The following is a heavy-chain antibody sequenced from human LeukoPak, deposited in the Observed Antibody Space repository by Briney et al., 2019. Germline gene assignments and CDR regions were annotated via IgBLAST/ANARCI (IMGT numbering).Heavy chain of an antibody. V-gene: IGHV3-30*02. D-gene: IGHD6-6*01. CDR3: ARVVIAARPHWFDP. Sequence: GGSLRLSCAASGFTFSSYGMHWVRQAPGKGLGWVAFIRYDGTEKYYTDSVKGRFTISRDNSKNTLHLQMSGLRPDDTAVYYCARVVIAARPHWFDPWGKGTLVTVSS. CDR2: IRYDGTEK. CDR1: GFTFSSYG. J-gene: IGHJ5*02.